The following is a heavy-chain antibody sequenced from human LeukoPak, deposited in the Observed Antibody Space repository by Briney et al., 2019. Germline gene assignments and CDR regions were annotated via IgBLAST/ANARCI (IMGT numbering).Heavy chain of an antibody. CDR1: GGSISSYY. Sequence: SETLSLTCTVSGGSISSYYWSWIRQPPGKGLEWIGYIYYSGSTNYNPSIKSRVTISVDTSKNQFSLKLSSVTAADTAVYYCARRRYYDSSGYYDYWGQGTLVTVSS. CDR2: IYYSGST. J-gene: IGHJ4*02. D-gene: IGHD3-22*01. V-gene: IGHV4-59*08. CDR3: ARRRYYDSSGYYDY.